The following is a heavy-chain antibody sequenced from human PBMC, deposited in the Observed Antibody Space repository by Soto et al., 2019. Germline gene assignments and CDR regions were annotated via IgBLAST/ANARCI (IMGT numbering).Heavy chain of an antibody. CDR1: GGSISSGGYY. CDR3: ARIVVVAAMVDY. V-gene: IGHV4-31*03. CDR2: IYYSGST. J-gene: IGHJ4*02. Sequence: PSETLSLTCTVSGGSISSGGYYWSWIRQHPGKGLEWIGYIYYSGSTYYNPSLKSRVTISVDTSKNQFSLKLSSVAAADTAVYYCARIVVVAAMVDYWGQGTLVTVSS. D-gene: IGHD2-15*01.